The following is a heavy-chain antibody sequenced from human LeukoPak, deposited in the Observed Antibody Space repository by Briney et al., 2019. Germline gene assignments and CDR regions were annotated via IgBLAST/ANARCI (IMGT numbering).Heavy chain of an antibody. CDR1: GGSFSGYY. J-gene: IGHJ5*02. CDR3: ARGGRLRGVIKLDP. V-gene: IGHV4-34*01. CDR2: INYSGST. D-gene: IGHD3-16*01. Sequence: SETLSLTCAVYGGSFSGYYWSWIRQPPGKGLEWIGEINYSGSTNYNPSLKSRVTISVDTSKNQFSLKLSSVTAADTAVYYCARGGRLRGVIKLDPWGQGTLVTVSS.